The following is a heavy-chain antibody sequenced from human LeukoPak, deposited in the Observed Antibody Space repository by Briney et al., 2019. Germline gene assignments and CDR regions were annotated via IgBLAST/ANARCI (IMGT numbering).Heavy chain of an antibody. CDR1: GFTVSSNY. CDR2: IYSGGST. V-gene: IGHV3-53*01. Sequence: PGGSLRLSCAASGFTVSSNYMSWVRQAPGKGLEWVSVIYSGGSTYYADSVKGRFTISRDNSKNTLYLQMNSLRAKDTAVYYCARDKWGAVAGLDYWGQGTLVTVSS. J-gene: IGHJ4*02. D-gene: IGHD6-19*01. CDR3: ARDKWGAVAGLDY.